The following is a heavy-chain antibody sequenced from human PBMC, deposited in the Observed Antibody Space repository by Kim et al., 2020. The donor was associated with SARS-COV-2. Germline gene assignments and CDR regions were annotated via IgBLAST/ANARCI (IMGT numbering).Heavy chain of an antibody. J-gene: IGHJ4*02. CDR3: AKVRRYYGSGSYLGYFDY. D-gene: IGHD3-10*01. Sequence: KGRVTISRDNSKNTLYRQMNSLRAEDTAVYYCAKVRRYYGSGSYLGYFDYWGQGTLVTVSS. V-gene: IGHV3-23*01.